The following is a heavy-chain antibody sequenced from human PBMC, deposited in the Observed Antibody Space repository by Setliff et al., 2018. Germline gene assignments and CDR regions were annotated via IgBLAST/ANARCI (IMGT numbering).Heavy chain of an antibody. D-gene: IGHD4-17*01. CDR1: GYTFTNYY. CDR2: LNPNSGGT. CDR3: ARGAHYGDYIDDY. J-gene: IGHJ4*02. Sequence: ASVKVSCKASGYTFTNYYIHWVRQAPGQGLEWMGRLNPNSGGTNYAQKFQGRVTMTRDTSITTAYMDLTSLRSDDTAVYYCARGAHYGDYIDDYWGQGTLVTVSS. V-gene: IGHV1-2*06.